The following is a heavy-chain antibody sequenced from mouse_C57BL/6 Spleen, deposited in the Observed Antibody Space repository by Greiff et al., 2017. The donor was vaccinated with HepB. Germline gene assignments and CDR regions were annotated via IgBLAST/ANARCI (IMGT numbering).Heavy chain of an antibody. V-gene: IGHV5-17*01. J-gene: IGHJ2*01. CDR1: GFTFSDYG. Sequence: DVKLVESGGGLVKPGGSLKLSCAASGFTFSDYGMHWVRQAPEKGLEWVAYISSGSSTIYYADTVKGRFTISRDNAKNTLFLQMTSLRSEDTAMYYCARTTAQATYFDYWGQGTTLTVSS. D-gene: IGHD3-2*02. CDR2: ISSGSSTI. CDR3: ARTTAQATYFDY.